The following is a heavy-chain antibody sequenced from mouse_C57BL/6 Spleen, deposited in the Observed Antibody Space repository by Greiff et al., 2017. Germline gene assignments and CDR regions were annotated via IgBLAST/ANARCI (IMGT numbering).Heavy chain of an antibody. CDR1: GYTFTDYY. V-gene: IGHV1-26*01. Sequence: EVQLQQSGPELVKPGASVKISCKASGYTFTDYYMNWVKQSHGKSLEWIGDINPNNGGTSYNQKFKGKATFTVDKSSVTAYMELRSLTSEDSAVYYCANGGLRRAWFAYWGQGTLVTVSA. D-gene: IGHD2-12*01. J-gene: IGHJ3*01. CDR2: INPNNGGT. CDR3: ANGGLRRAWFAY.